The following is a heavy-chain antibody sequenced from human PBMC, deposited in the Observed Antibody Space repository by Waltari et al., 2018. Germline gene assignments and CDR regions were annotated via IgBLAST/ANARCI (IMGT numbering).Heavy chain of an antibody. Sequence: EVQLVESGGALVEPGGSLNLSCAASGLLPSDYAIHWVHQASGKGLEWVGRIRSRFKDDETAYAESAQGRFTISRDDSKNTAYLEMNSLKTDDTAVYYCIRPFEMGIDWGQGTQVTVSS. V-gene: IGHV3-73*01. D-gene: IGHD7-27*01. J-gene: IGHJ4*02. CDR3: IRPFEMGID. CDR2: IRSRFKDDET. CDR1: GLLPSDYA.